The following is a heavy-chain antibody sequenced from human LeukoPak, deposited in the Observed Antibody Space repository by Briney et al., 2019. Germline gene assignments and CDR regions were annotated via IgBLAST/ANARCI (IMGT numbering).Heavy chain of an antibody. D-gene: IGHD1-26*01. CDR2: ISSSGSTI. V-gene: IGHV3-48*03. Sequence: GGSLRLSCAASGFTFSSYEMNWVRQAPGKGLEWVSYISSSGSTIYYADSVKGRFTISRDNAKNSLYLQMTSLRAEDTAVYYCAREHSGSYYLDYWGQGTLVTVSS. J-gene: IGHJ4*02. CDR3: AREHSGSYYLDY. CDR1: GFTFSSYE.